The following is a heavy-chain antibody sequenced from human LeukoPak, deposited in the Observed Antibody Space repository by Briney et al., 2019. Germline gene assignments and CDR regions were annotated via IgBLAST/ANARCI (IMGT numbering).Heavy chain of an antibody. Sequence: SETLSLTCAVSGYSISSGYYWSWIRQPPGKGLEWIGEINHSGSTNYNPSLKSRVTISVDTSKNQFSLKLSSVTAADTAVYYCARVHNWFDPWGQGTLVTVSS. CDR3: ARVHNWFDP. CDR2: INHSGST. V-gene: IGHV4-34*01. J-gene: IGHJ5*02. CDR1: GYSISSGYY.